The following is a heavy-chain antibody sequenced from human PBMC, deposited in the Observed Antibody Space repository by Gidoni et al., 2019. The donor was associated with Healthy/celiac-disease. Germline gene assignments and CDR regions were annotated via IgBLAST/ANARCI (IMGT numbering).Heavy chain of an antibody. CDR1: GYTFTSYY. CDR2: INPSGGST. CDR3: ASFTVTTASFDY. Sequence: QVQLVQSGAEVKKPGASVKVSCKASGYTFTSYYMHWVRQAPGQGLEWMGIINPSGGSTSYAQKFQGRVTMTRDTSTSTVYMELSSLRSEDTAVYYCASFTVTTASFDYWGQGTLVTVSS. V-gene: IGHV1-46*01. D-gene: IGHD4-17*01. J-gene: IGHJ4*02.